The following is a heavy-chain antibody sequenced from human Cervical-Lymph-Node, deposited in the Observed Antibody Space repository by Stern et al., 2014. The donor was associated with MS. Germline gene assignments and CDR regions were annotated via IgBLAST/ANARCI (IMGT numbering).Heavy chain of an antibody. CDR2: IYYSGST. Sequence: VQLVESGPGLVKPSETLSLTCTVSGGSISSYYWSWIRQPPGKGLEWIGYIYYSGSTNYNPSLKSRVTISVDTSKNQFSLKLSSVTAADTAVYYCARALGGWNYYYYYGMDVWGQGTTVTVSS. CDR3: ARALGGWNYYYYYGMDV. D-gene: IGHD6-19*01. J-gene: IGHJ6*02. V-gene: IGHV4-59*01. CDR1: GGSISSYY.